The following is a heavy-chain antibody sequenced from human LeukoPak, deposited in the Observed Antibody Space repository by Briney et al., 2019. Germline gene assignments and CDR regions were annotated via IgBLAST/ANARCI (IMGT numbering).Heavy chain of an antibody. Sequence: GGSLRLSCAASGFTFSDRDMYWVRQAPGKGLEWVGRSRNKAKSHTTEYAASVKGRFTISRDNSNNSVWLQMNSPKAAAQAADFRACWSYYCYGLDVSGEGTTVTVSS. V-gene: IGHV3-72*01. CDR1: GFTFSDRD. CDR3: ACWSYYCYGLDV. CDR2: SRNKAKSHTT. J-gene: IGHJ6*01.